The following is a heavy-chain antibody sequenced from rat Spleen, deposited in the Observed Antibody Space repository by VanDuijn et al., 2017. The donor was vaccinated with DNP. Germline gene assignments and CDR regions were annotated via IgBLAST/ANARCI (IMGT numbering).Heavy chain of an antibody. CDR3: ARDGGGPFDY. D-gene: IGHD1-11*01. CDR1: GYSITSGY. J-gene: IGHJ2*01. CDR2: ISYSGST. V-gene: IGHV3-1*01. Sequence: EVQLQESGPGLVKPSQSLSLTCSVTGYSITSGYRWSWIRKFPGNKMEWIGHISYSGSTSYNPSLKSRISITRDTSKNQFFLQLSSVTTEDTATYYCARDGGGPFDYWGQGVMVTVSS.